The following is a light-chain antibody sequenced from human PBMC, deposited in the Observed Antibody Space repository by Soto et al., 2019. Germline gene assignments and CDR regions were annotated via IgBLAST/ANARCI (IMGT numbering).Light chain of an antibody. CDR3: LQHNSYPQT. Sequence: DLQMTQSPSSLSASVGDRVTITCRASQGIRDALGWYQQKPGKAPKRLIYAASSLQSGVPSRFSGSGSGTEFTITISSLQPEDFATDYCLQHNSYPQTFGQGTKVEIK. CDR2: AAS. V-gene: IGKV1-17*01. CDR1: QGIRDA. J-gene: IGKJ1*01.